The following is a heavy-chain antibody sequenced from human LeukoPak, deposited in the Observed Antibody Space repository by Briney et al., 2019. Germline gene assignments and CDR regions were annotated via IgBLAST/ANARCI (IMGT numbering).Heavy chain of an antibody. V-gene: IGHV4-59*08. CDR2: IYYSGCT. D-gene: IGHD3-10*01. CDR3: GWSYYYGSGSFPSTGYYGMDV. CDR1: GGSISSYY. Sequence: SETLSLTCTVSGGSISSYYWSWIRQPPGKGLEWIGYIYYSGCTNYNPSLKSRVTISVDTPKNQFSLKLSSVTAADAAVYKGGWSYYYGSGSFPSTGYYGMDVWGQGTTVTVSS. J-gene: IGHJ6*02.